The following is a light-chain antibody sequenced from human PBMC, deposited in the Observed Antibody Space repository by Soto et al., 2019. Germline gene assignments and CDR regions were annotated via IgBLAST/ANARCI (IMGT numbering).Light chain of an antibody. Sequence: QSVLTQPASVSGAAGQSITISCTGTSSDVGSYNYVSWYQHHPGKAPKLIIYDVSNRPSGVSIRFSGSKSDNTASLTISGLQPEDEADYHCSSYTTSNTRQIVFGTGTKVTVL. V-gene: IGLV2-14*03. CDR3: SSYTTSNTRQIV. J-gene: IGLJ1*01. CDR2: DVS. CDR1: SSDVGSYNY.